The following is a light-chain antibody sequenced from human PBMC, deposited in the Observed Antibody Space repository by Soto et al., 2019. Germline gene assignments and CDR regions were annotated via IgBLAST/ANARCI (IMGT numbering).Light chain of an antibody. V-gene: IGKV3-15*01. CDR2: GAS. CDR1: QSVSGN. J-gene: IGKJ3*01. CDR3: QQNNNSPTFT. Sequence: EIVMTQSPATLSVSPGERATLSCRASQSVSGNLAWYQQKPGQAPRLLIYGASTRATGIPARFSGSGSGTEVTLTISSLQSEDFAVYYYQQNNNSPTFTFGPGTKVDIK.